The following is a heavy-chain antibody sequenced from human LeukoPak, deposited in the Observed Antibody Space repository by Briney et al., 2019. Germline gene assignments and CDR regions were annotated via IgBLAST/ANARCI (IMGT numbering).Heavy chain of an antibody. CDR1: GFTVSSNY. V-gene: IGHV3-53*01. CDR3: AKAGGSYTTTYFDY. Sequence: GGSLRLSCAASGFTVSSNYMSWVRQAPGKGLEWVSVIYSGGSTYYADSVKGRFTISRDNSKNTLYLQMNSLRAEDTAVYYCAKAGGSYTTTYFDYWGQGTLVTVSS. J-gene: IGHJ4*02. CDR2: IYSGGST. D-gene: IGHD1-26*01.